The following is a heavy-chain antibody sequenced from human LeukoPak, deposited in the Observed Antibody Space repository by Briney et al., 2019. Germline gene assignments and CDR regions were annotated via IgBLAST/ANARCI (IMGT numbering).Heavy chain of an antibody. D-gene: IGHD3-10*01. CDR2: ISAYNGNT. V-gene: IGHV1-18*01. J-gene: IGHJ4*02. CDR1: GYTFTSYG. CDR3: ARDQYYGSGSYYPGYFDY. Sequence: ASVKVSCKASGYTFTSYGISWVRQAPGQGLEWMGWISAYNGNTNYAQKLQGRVTMTTDTSTSTAYMELRSLRSDDTAVYYCARDQYYGSGSYYPGYFDYWGQGTLVTVSS.